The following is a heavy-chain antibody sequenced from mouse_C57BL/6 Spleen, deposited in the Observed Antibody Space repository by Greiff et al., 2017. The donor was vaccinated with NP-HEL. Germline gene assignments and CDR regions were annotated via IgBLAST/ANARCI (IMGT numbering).Heavy chain of an antibody. CDR2: IYPGDGDT. Sequence: QVQLQQSGPELVKPGASVKISCKASGYAFSSSWMNWVKQRPGKGLEWIGRIYPGDGDTNYNGKFKGKATLTADKSSSTAYMQLSSLTSEDSAVYFCAREEEDWFAYWGQGTLVTVSA. V-gene: IGHV1-82*01. J-gene: IGHJ3*01. CDR3: AREEEDWFAY. CDR1: GYAFSSSW.